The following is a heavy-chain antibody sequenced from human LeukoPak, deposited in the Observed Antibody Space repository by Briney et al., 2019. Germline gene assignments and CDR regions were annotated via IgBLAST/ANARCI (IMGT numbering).Heavy chain of an antibody. CDR3: ASLSDYCSSTSCYRRFAFDI. V-gene: IGHV3-7*01. D-gene: IGHD2-2*01. J-gene: IGHJ3*02. Sequence: GGSLRLSCAASGFTFSSYWMSWVRQAPGKGLEWVANIKQDGSEKYYVDSVKGRFTISRDNAKNSPYLQMNSLRAEDTAVYYCASLSDYCSSTSCYRRFAFDIWGQGTMVTASS. CDR2: IKQDGSEK. CDR1: GFTFSSYW.